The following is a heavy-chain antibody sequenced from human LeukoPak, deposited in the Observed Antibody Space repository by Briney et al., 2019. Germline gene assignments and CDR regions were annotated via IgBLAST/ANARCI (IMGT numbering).Heavy chain of an antibody. CDR2: MNPNSGNT. Sequence: ASVKVSCKASGYTFTSYDINWVRRATGQGLEWMGWMNPNSGNTGYAQKFQGRVTITRNTSISTAYMELSSLRSEDTAVYYCARGQQITIFGVVILVGWFDPWGQGTLVTVSS. CDR1: GYTFTSYD. CDR3: ARGQQITIFGVVILVGWFDP. V-gene: IGHV1-8*03. D-gene: IGHD3-3*01. J-gene: IGHJ5*02.